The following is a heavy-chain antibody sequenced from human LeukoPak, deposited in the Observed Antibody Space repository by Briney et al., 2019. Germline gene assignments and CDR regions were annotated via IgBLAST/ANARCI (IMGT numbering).Heavy chain of an antibody. V-gene: IGHV4-34*01. J-gene: IGHJ4*02. Sequence: PSETLSLTCAVYGGSFSGYYWSCIRQPPGKGLEWIGEINHSGSTNYNPSLKSRVTISVDTSKNQFSLKLSSVTAADTAVYYCARGLGDYWGQGTLVTVSS. CDR1: GGSFSGYY. D-gene: IGHD3-16*01. CDR3: ARGLGDY. CDR2: INHSGST.